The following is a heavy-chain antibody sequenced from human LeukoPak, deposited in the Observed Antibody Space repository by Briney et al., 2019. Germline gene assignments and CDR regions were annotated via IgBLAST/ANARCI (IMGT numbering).Heavy chain of an antibody. CDR2: IREDGSLQ. CDR1: GFTFSSHW. J-gene: IGHJ4*02. Sequence: GGSLRLSCAASGFTFSSHWMSWVRQAPGKGLEWVANIREDGSLQYYVDSVEGRFAISRDNARKSVFLQMNTLRVDDTAVYYCMRVSAAYDVSDYWGQRALVTVSS. D-gene: IGHD6-13*01. CDR3: MRVSAAYDVSDY. V-gene: IGHV3-7*03.